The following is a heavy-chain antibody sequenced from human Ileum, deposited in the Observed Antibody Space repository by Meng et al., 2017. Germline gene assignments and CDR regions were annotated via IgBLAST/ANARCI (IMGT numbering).Heavy chain of an antibody. CDR2: INAGNGNI. J-gene: IGHJ4*02. CDR1: GYTFRNYP. V-gene: IGHV1-3*01. D-gene: IGHD1-1*01. CDR3: ARENDNWNYVDY. Sequence: QVQHVQSGPEMKKVGASVTVSCTASGYTFRNYPLHWVRQAPGQRPEWMGWINAGNGNIKISQKFQGRITITSDTSATAYMELSSLRSEDTAVYFCARENDNWNYVDYWGQGSLVTVSS.